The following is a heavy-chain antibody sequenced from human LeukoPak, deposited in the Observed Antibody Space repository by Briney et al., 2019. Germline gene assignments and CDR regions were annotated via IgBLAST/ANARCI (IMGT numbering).Heavy chain of an antibody. V-gene: IGHV3-74*01. CDR1: GFTFSSYW. J-gene: IGHJ3*02. CDR3: ARDPSSTSSDAFDI. D-gene: IGHD2-2*01. CDR2: INSDGSSR. Sequence: PGGSLRLSCAASGFTFSSYWMHWVRQAPGKGLVWVSRINSDGSSRTYANSVKGRFTISRDNSKNTLYLQMNSLRAEDTAVYYCARDPSSTSSDAFDIWGQGTMVTVSS.